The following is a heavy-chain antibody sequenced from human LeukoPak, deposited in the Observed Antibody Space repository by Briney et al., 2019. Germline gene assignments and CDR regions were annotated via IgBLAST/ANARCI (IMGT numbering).Heavy chain of an antibody. Sequence: GASVKVSCKASGYTFTSYGISWVRQAPGQGLEWMGWISAYNGNTNYAQKFQGRVTMTRDTSISTAYMELSRLRSDDTAVYYCARAFKSGYSSGWQDTIDYWGQGTLVTVSS. CDR1: GYTFTSYG. CDR2: ISAYNGNT. CDR3: ARAFKSGYSSGWQDTIDY. J-gene: IGHJ4*02. V-gene: IGHV1-18*01. D-gene: IGHD6-19*01.